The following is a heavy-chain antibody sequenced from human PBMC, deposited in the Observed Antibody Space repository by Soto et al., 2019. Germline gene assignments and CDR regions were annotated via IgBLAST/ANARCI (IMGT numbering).Heavy chain of an antibody. J-gene: IGHJ4*02. D-gene: IGHD3-3*01. Sequence: GASVKVSCKASGYTFTSYGISWVRPAPGQGLEWTGWLSAYNGNTNYAQKLQGGVTMTTETSTRTAYMELRSLRSDDTAVYYCARDTSYYDYWTHGYQFDYSAQRSIVTGSS. V-gene: IGHV1-18*01. CDR3: ARDTSYYDYWTHGYQFDY. CDR2: LSAYNGNT. CDR1: GYTFTSYG.